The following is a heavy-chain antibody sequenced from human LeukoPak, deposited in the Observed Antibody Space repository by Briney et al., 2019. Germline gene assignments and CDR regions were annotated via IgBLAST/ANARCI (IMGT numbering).Heavy chain of an antibody. CDR3: ARVKKVLGELSYVGAFDI. Sequence: SETLSLTCTVSGGSISSYYWSWIRQPPGKGLEWIGYIYYSGSTNYNPSIKSRVTISVDTSKNQFSLKLSSVTAADTAVYYCARVKKVLGELSYVGAFDIWGQGTMVTVSS. D-gene: IGHD3-16*02. CDR2: IYYSGST. J-gene: IGHJ3*02. V-gene: IGHV4-59*01. CDR1: GGSISSYY.